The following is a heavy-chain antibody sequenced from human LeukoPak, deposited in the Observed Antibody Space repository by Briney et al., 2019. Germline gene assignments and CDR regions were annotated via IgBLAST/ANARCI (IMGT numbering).Heavy chain of an antibody. CDR1: GGSISGYY. V-gene: IGHV4-59*01. CDR3: ARGGATYYYFDY. J-gene: IGHJ4*02. D-gene: IGHD1-26*01. Sequence: AETLSLTCTVSGGSISGYYWSWIRQPPGKGLEWIGYIYHDGSTKHSPSLKSRVTISVDTSKNQFSLKLTSVTAADTAVYYCARGGATYYYFDYWGQGTLVTVFS. CDR2: IYHDGST.